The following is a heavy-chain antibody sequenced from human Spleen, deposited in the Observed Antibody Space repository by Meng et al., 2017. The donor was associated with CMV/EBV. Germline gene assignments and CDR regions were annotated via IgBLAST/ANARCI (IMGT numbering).Heavy chain of an antibody. CDR1: GGSFSDDH. J-gene: IGHJ6*02. V-gene: IGHV4-34*01. D-gene: IGHD5-18*01. Sequence: SETLSLTCAVYGGSFSDDHWTWIRQSPGKGLEWVGDISQRGNNNNHPSLKSRVTMSLDTSNNQFSLRLSSVTAADTAVYYCARQTYNYGWNMDVWGQGTTVTVSS. CDR3: ARQTYNYGWNMDV. CDR2: ISQRGNN.